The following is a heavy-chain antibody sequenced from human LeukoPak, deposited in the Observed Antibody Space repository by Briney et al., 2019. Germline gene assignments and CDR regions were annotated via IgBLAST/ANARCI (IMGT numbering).Heavy chain of an antibody. CDR2: INSDGSST. J-gene: IGHJ3*02. CDR3: ASAKSSGYDAFDI. Sequence: GGSLRLSCAASGFTFSSYWMHWVRQAPGKGLVWVSRINSDGSSTSYADSVKGRFTISRDNAKNTLYLQMNSLRAEDTAAYYCASAKSSGYDAFDIWGQGTMVTVSS. V-gene: IGHV3-74*01. D-gene: IGHD5-18*01. CDR1: GFTFSSYW.